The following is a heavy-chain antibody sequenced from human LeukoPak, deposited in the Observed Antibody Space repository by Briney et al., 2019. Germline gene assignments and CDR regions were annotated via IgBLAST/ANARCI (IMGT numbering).Heavy chain of an antibody. CDR3: ARDSRWYNGRYYDEGIDN. CDR2: INSDGSDM. CDR1: GFTFSGYW. V-gene: IGHV3-74*01. D-gene: IGHD1-26*01. Sequence: QPGGSLRLSCTGSGFTFSGYWMHWVRQAPGKGLVWVSRINSDGSDMSYADSVKGRFTISRDNAKNTVYLQMNSLRAEDTAVYYCARDSRWYNGRYYDEGIDNWGQGTLVTVSS. J-gene: IGHJ4*02.